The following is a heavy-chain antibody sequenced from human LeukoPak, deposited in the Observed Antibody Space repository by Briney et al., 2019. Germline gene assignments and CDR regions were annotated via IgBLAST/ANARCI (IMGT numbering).Heavy chain of an antibody. D-gene: IGHD7-27*01. J-gene: IGHJ5*02. CDR1: GFTFSDYY. CDR3: ARDSSLIGDRRWFDP. CDR2: ISSSGSTI. Sequence: GGSLRLSCAASGFTFSDYYMSWIRQAPGKGLEWVSYISSSGSTIYYADSVKGRFTISRDNAKNSLYLQMNSLRAEDTAVYYCARDSSLIGDRRWFDPWGQGTLVTVSS. V-gene: IGHV3-11*01.